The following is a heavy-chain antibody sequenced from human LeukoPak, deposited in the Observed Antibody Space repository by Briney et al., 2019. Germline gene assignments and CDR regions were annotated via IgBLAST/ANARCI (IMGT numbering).Heavy chain of an antibody. J-gene: IGHJ6*02. CDR3: ASEGRFNASCSYGAYYYYYSMDV. CDR2: ISSSSSPI. V-gene: IGHV3-48*02. Sequence: PGGSLRPSRAPAALTLIIYCIGSVRQAPGKGLEWVSYISSSSSPIYYADSVKGRFTISRDIAKNSLYLQMNSLRDEDTAVYYCASEGRFNASCSYGAYYYYYSMDVWGQGTTVTVSS. CDR1: ALTLIIYC. D-gene: IGHD2/OR15-2a*01.